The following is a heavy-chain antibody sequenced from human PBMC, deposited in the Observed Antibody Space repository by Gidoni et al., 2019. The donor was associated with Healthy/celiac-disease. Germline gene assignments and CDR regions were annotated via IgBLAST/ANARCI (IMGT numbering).Heavy chain of an antibody. CDR2: IYYSGST. CDR3: ASSYYYDSSGSRAEYFQH. CDR1: GGSISSYY. J-gene: IGHJ1*01. V-gene: IGHV4-59*01. D-gene: IGHD3-22*01. Sequence: QVQLQESGPGLVKPSETLSLTCTVPGGSISSYYWSWIRPPPGKRLEWIGYIYYSGSTNYNPSLKSRVTISVDTSKNQFSLKLSSVTAADTAVYYCASSYYYDSSGSRAEYFQHWGQGTLVTVSS.